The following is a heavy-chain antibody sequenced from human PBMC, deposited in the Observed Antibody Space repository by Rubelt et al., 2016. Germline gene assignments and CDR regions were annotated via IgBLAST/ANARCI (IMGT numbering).Heavy chain of an antibody. J-gene: IGHJ3*02. CDR3: AGSDRGGWYFDAFDI. D-gene: IGHD6-19*01. CDR1: EFTFETYT. V-gene: IGHV3-21*01. Sequence: EVPLVESGGGLVKPGGSQRLSCVVSEFTFETYTMNWVRQAPGKGLEWVSGISASGYSTYYEDSVKGRFTISRDNAKNSLYLQMNSLGAEETAWYYCAGSDRGGWYFDAFDIWGQGTMVTVSS. CDR2: ISASGYST.